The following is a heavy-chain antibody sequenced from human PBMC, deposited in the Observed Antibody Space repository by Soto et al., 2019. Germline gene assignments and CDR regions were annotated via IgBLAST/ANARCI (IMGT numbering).Heavy chain of an antibody. V-gene: IGHV3-30-3*01. CDR3: AREMATLPGDY. CDR2: ISYDGSNK. J-gene: IGHJ4*02. D-gene: IGHD5-12*01. Sequence: QVQLVESGGGVVQPGRSLRLSCEASGFTFSSYAMHWVRQAPGKGLEWVAVISYDGSNKYYADDVKGRFTISRDNSKNTLYLQMNSLRAEDTAVYYCAREMATLPGDYWGQGTLVTVSS. CDR1: GFTFSSYA.